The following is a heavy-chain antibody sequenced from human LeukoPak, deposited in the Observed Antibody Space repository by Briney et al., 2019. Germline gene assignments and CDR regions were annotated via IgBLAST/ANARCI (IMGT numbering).Heavy chain of an antibody. D-gene: IGHD3-16*01. CDR1: GFTFSAYA. V-gene: IGHV3-23*01. Sequence: PGGSLRLSCAASGFTFSAYAMSWVRQAPGKGLEWVSGISAWGDNTYSADSVRGRFTISRDNSKSTLYLQMNSLRVEDTAVYYCASQSYARFDPWGQGTLVTVSS. CDR3: ASQSYARFDP. CDR2: ISAWGDNT. J-gene: IGHJ5*02.